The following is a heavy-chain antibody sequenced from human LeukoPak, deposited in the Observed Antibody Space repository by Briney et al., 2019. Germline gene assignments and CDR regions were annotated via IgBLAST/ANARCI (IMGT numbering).Heavy chain of an antibody. Sequence: PGGSLILSCAVSGLTFSSHSMNWVRQAPGKGLEWLSHISSSSSTIYYADSVKGRFTIFRDNAKNSLYLQMNSLRAEDTALYYCAKDISGYSYGNNWFDPWGQGTLVTVSS. CDR1: GLTFSSHS. J-gene: IGHJ5*02. CDR2: ISSSSSTI. D-gene: IGHD5-18*01. V-gene: IGHV3-48*01. CDR3: AKDISGYSYGNNWFDP.